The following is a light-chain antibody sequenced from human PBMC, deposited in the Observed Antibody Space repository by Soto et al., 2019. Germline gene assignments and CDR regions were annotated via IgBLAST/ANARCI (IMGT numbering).Light chain of an antibody. Sequence: EIVMTQSPATLSVSPGQRATLSCRASQSVSSNLAWYQQKPGQAPRLLIYGASTRATGIPARFSGSGSGTEFTLTIRSLQSEDFVVYYCQQYNNWPSWTFGQGTKVDSK. CDR2: GAS. CDR1: QSVSSN. V-gene: IGKV3-15*01. CDR3: QQYNNWPSWT. J-gene: IGKJ1*01.